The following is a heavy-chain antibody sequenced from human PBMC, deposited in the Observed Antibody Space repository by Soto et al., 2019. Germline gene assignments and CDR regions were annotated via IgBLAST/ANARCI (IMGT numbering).Heavy chain of an antibody. CDR3: VRGPISLPGTTRLFDF. Sequence: TLSLTCAVSGGSVSSGGYSWNWIRQPPGKGLEWIGYFYHGGTSYYNPSLKNRVSISVDRSENHFSLKMTSVTAADTAVYYCVRGPISLPGTTRLFDFWGPGNLVTVSS. D-gene: IGHD1-7*01. CDR2: FYHGGTS. V-gene: IGHV4-30-2*01. CDR1: GGSVSSGGYS. J-gene: IGHJ4*02.